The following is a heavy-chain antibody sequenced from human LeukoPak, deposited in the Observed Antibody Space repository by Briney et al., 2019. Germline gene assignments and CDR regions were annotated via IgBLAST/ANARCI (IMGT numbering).Heavy chain of an antibody. CDR3: ARDRGYYDFWSGYLGDAFDI. V-gene: IGHV1-69*13. Sequence: ASVKVSCKASGGTFSSYAISWVRQAPGQGLEWMGGIIPIFGTANYAQKFQGRVTITADGSTSTAYMELSSLRSEDTAVYYRARDRGYYDFWSGYLGDAFDIWGQGTMVTVSS. CDR1: GGTFSSYA. J-gene: IGHJ3*02. D-gene: IGHD3-3*01. CDR2: IIPIFGTA.